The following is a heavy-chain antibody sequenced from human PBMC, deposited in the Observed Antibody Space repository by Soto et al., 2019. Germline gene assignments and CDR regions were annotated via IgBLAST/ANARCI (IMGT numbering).Heavy chain of an antibody. CDR3: ARDAQGVFLHY. CDR2: ISAYNGNT. V-gene: IGHV1-18*01. CDR1: GYTFTSYA. J-gene: IGHJ4*02. D-gene: IGHD3-16*01. Sequence: ASVKVSCKASGYTFTSYAMHWVRQAPGQRLEWMGWISAYNGNTNYAQKLQGRVTMTRDTSTSTAYMELRSLRSDDTAVYYCARDAQGVFLHYWGQGTLVTVSS.